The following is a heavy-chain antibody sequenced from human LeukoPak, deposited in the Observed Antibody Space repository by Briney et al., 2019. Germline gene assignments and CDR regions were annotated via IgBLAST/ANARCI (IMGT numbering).Heavy chain of an antibody. CDR2: IYYSGST. V-gene: IGHV4-30-4*07. CDR3: ASPGEWHDAFDI. CDR1: GGSISSGGYS. D-gene: IGHD3-16*01. J-gene: IGHJ3*02. Sequence: PSETLSLTCAASGGSISSGGYSWSWIRQPPGKGLEGIGCIYYSGSTYYNPSLKSRVTILLDTSKNQFSLKLISVTAADTAVYYCASPGEWHDAFDIWGQGTMVTISS.